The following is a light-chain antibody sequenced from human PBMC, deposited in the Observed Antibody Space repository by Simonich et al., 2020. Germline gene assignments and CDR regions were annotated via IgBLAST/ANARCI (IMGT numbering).Light chain of an antibody. V-gene: IGKV1-5*03. CDR1: QSISSG. CDR3: QQYNSYSPSYT. J-gene: IGKJ3*01. Sequence: DIQMTQSTSTLSASVGDRVYITCRASQSISSGLAWYQQNPGKAPKRLSYKAASLESGVPSRFRGSGSGTEFTLTISSLQPDDFATYYCQQYNSYSPSYTFGPGTKLDIK. CDR2: KAA.